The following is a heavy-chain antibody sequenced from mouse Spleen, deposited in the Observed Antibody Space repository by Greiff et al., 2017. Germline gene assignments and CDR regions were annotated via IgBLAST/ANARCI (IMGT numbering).Heavy chain of an antibody. Sequence: QVQLKQPGAELVKPGASVKMSCKASGYTFTSYWITWVKQRPGQGLEWIGDIYPGSGSTNYNEKFKSKATLTVDTSSSTAYMQLSSLTSEDSAVYYCARYYYGSRTWFAYWGQGTLVTVSA. CDR3: ARYYYGSRTWFAY. V-gene: IGHV1-55*01. D-gene: IGHD1-1*01. CDR1: GYTFTSYW. J-gene: IGHJ3*01. CDR2: IYPGSGST.